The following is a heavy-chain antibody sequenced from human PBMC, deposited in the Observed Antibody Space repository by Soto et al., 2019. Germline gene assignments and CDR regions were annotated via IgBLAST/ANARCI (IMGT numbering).Heavy chain of an antibody. D-gene: IGHD3-3*01. Sequence: PGGSLRLSCAASGFIFSTYSMNWVRQAPGKGLEWVSYISTSTSTIYYADSVKGRFTISRDNAKNSLYLQMNSLRDEDTAVYFCVREGRARSAYSEDYYYFYRMDVWGQGTTVTVSS. CDR3: VREGRARSAYSEDYYYFYRMDV. CDR2: ISTSTSTI. J-gene: IGHJ6*02. CDR1: GFIFSTYS. V-gene: IGHV3-48*02.